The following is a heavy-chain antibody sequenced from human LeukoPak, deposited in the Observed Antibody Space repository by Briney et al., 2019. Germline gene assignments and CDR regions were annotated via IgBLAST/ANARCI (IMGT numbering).Heavy chain of an antibody. CDR3: ARVRTGYDDY. CDR2: IYYSGST. D-gene: IGHD6-13*01. Sequence: PSETLSLTCTVSGGSISSSSYYWGWIRQPPGKGLEWIGSIYYSGSTYYNPSLKSRVTISVDTSKNQFSLKLSSVTAADTAVYYCARVRTGYDDYWGQGTLVTVSS. J-gene: IGHJ4*02. V-gene: IGHV4-39*07. CDR1: GGSISSSSYY.